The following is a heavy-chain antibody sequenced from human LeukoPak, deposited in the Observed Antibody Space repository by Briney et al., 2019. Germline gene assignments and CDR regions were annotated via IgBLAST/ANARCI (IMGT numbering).Heavy chain of an antibody. CDR2: MQSTGNS. D-gene: IGHD5-18*01. CDR1: GDSTSTYH. CDR3: ARDKRHSYGRYFDH. Sequence: SETLSLTCNVSGDSTSTYHWNWIRKPPGRGLEWIGYMQSTGNSNYNPSLKSRVSMSVDTSTNRIVLSLSSVTAADTAVYYCARDKRHSYGRYFDHWGQGLLVTVSS. J-gene: IGHJ4*02. V-gene: IGHV4-59*01.